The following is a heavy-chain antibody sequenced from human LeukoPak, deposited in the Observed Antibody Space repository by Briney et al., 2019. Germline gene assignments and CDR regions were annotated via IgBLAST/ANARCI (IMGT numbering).Heavy chain of an antibody. Sequence: ASVKVSCKASGYTFTGYYMHWVRQAPGQGLEWMGWINPNSGGTNYAQKFQGRVTMTRDTSISTAYMELSRLRSDDTAVYYCARVDQLPYGRYYYYYMDVWGKGTTVTVSS. CDR3: ARVDQLPYGRYYYYYMDV. D-gene: IGHD2-2*02. CDR2: INPNSGGT. V-gene: IGHV1-2*02. J-gene: IGHJ6*03. CDR1: GYTFTGYY.